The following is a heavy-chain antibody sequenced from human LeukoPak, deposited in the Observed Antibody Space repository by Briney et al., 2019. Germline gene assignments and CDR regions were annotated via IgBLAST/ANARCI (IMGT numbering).Heavy chain of an antibody. J-gene: IGHJ3*02. CDR2: IYTSGST. CDR3: ARASPLITIFGTDAFDI. Sequence: SETLSLTCTVSGGSISSYYWSWIRQPAGKGLEWIGRIYTSGSTNYNPSLKSRVTMSVDTSKNQFSLKLSSVTAADTAVYYCARASPLITIFGTDAFDIWGQGTMVTDSS. CDR1: GGSISSYY. V-gene: IGHV4-4*07. D-gene: IGHD3-3*01.